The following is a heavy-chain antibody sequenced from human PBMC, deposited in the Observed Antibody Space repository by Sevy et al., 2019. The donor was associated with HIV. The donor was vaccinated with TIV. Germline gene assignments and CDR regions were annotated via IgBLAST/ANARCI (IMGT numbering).Heavy chain of an antibody. J-gene: IGHJ6*02. CDR2: INHSGST. V-gene: IGHV4-34*01. D-gene: IGHD3-10*01. CDR1: GGSFSGYY. Sequence: SETLSLTCAVYGGSFSGYYWSWIRQPPGKGLEWIGEINHSGSTNYNPSLKSRVTISVDTSKNQFSLKLSSVTAADTAVYYCARVVILWFGESYYGMDVWGQGTTVTVSS. CDR3: ARVVILWFGESYYGMDV.